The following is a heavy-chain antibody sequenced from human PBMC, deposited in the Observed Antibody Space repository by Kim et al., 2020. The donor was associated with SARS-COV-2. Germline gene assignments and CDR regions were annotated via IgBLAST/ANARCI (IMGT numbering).Heavy chain of an antibody. J-gene: IGHJ4*02. D-gene: IGHD5-18*01. Sequence: GGSLRLSCAASGFTFSSYAMNWVRQTPGKGLEWVSAISGSGGSTYYADSVKGRFTISRDNSKNTLYLQMNSLRAEDTAVYYCAKDQTAMSYYFDYWGQGTLVTVSS. CDR2: ISGSGGST. CDR3: AKDQTAMSYYFDY. V-gene: IGHV3-23*01. CDR1: GFTFSSYA.